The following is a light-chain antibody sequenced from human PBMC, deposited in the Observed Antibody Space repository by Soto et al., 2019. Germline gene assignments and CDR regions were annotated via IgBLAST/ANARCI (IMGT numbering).Light chain of an antibody. V-gene: IGKV1-39*01. CDR3: QQSFSPLLT. J-gene: IGKJ4*01. CDR2: AAS. CDR1: QTISTY. Sequence: DIQMTQSPSSLSASVGDRVTITCRASQTISTYLSWFQQKPGKAPKVFIYAASTLQSGVPSRFSGSASGAEFTLTISNLQSEDFATYYCQQSFSPLLTFGGGTKVEIK.